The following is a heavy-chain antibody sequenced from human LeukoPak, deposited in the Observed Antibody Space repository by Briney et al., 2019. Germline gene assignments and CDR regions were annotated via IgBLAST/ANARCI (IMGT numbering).Heavy chain of an antibody. J-gene: IGHJ3*02. CDR2: IKQDGSEK. CDR1: AFTFSNYW. V-gene: IGHV3-7*01. Sequence: GGSLRLSCAASAFTFSNYWMSWVRQAPGKGLEWVANIKQDGSEKYYVDSVKGRFTVSRDNANNSLYPQMNSLRAEDTAVYYCARAHRQWLVGGAFDIWGQGTMVTVSS. D-gene: IGHD6-19*01. CDR3: ARAHRQWLVGGAFDI.